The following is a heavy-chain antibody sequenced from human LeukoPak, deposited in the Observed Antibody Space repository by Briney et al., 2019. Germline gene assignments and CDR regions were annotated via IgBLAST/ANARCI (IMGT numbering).Heavy chain of an antibody. J-gene: IGHJ4*02. CDR3: ARVFFGSGSYRYLDY. D-gene: IGHD3-10*01. CDR1: GYTFTSYA. Sequence: ASVKVSFKASGYTFTSYAMHWVRQAPGQRLEWMGWINAGNGNTKYSQKFQGRVTITRDTSASTAYMELSSPRSEDTAVYYCARVFFGSGSYRYLDYWGQGTLVTVSS. V-gene: IGHV1-3*01. CDR2: INAGNGNT.